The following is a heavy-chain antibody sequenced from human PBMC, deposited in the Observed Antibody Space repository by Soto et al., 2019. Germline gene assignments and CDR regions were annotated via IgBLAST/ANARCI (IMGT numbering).Heavy chain of an antibody. Sequence: PGGSLRLSCAASGFTFSGSAMHWVRQASGKGLEWVGRIRSKANSYATAYAASVKGRFTISRDDSKNTAYLQMNNLKTEDTAVYYCTRRYYYGSGSYHDYGMDVWGQGTTVTVSS. J-gene: IGHJ6*02. CDR1: GFTFSGSA. V-gene: IGHV3-73*01. CDR3: TRRYYYGSGSYHDYGMDV. CDR2: IRSKANSYAT. D-gene: IGHD3-10*01.